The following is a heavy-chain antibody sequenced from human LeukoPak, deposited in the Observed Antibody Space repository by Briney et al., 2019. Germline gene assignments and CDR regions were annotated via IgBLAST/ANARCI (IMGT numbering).Heavy chain of an antibody. D-gene: IGHD6-13*01. CDR2: ISGSGGST. V-gene: IGHV3-23*01. CDR1: GFTFSNYA. J-gene: IGHJ4*02. Sequence: PGGSLRLSCSASGFTFSNYAMSWVRQAPGKGLEWVSAISGSGGSTYYADSVKGRFTISRDNSKNTLYLQMNSLRAEDTAVYYCAKGEPGIAAAGTNYFDYWGQGTLVTVSS. CDR3: AKGEPGIAAAGTNYFDY.